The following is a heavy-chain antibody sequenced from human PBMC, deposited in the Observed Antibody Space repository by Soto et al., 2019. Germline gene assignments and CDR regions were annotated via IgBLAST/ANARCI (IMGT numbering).Heavy chain of an antibody. CDR3: AKDPGGSGYDLLAGDY. CDR1: GFTFSSYG. V-gene: IGHV3-30*18. CDR2: ISYDGSNK. J-gene: IGHJ4*02. D-gene: IGHD5-12*01. Sequence: QVQLVESGGGVVQPGRSLRLSCAASGFTFSSYGMHWVRQAPGKGLEWVAVISYDGSNKYYADSVKGRFTISRDNSKNTLYLQMNSLRAEDTAVYYCAKDPGGSGYDLLAGDYWGQGTLVTVSS.